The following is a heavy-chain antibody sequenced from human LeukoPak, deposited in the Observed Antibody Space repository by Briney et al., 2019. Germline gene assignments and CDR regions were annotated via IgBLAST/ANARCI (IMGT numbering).Heavy chain of an antibody. CDR2: ISTGGST. D-gene: IGHD3-22*01. V-gene: IGHV3-53*01. CDR1: GLTVSRHY. J-gene: IGHJ4*02. CDR3: ARDGYYDSSVLDY. Sequence: GGSLRLSCVASGLTVSRHYMTWVRQAPGKGLEWLSVISTGGSTTYADSVKGRFTISRENSKNILYLQMNSLRAEDTAVYYCARDGYYDSSVLDYWGQGILVTVSS.